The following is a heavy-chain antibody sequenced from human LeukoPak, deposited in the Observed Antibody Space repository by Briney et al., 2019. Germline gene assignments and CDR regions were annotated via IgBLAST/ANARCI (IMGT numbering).Heavy chain of an antibody. D-gene: IGHD3-10*01. CDR1: GGSFSSYY. CDR3: ATTYYGSGSYFFDY. CDR2: INHSGST. J-gene: IGHJ4*02. Sequence: SETLSLTCAVYGGSFSSYYWSWIRQPPGKGLEWIGEINHSGSTNYNPSLKSRVTISVDRSKNQFSLKLSSVTAADTAVYYCATTYYGSGSYFFDYWGQGTLVTVSS. V-gene: IGHV4-34*01.